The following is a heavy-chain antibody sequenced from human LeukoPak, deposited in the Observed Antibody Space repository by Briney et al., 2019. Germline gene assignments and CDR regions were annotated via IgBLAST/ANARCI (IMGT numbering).Heavy chain of an antibody. CDR2: FDPEDGET. CDR3: ATGPIFWNGYPEDY. J-gene: IGHJ4*02. D-gene: IGHD3-3*01. Sequence: ASVKVSCKVSGYTLTELSMHWVRQAPGKGLEWMGGFDPEDGETIYAQKFQGRVTMTEDTSTDTAYMELSSLRSEDTAVYYCATGPIFWNGYPEDYWGQGTLVTVSS. CDR1: GYTLTELS. V-gene: IGHV1-24*01.